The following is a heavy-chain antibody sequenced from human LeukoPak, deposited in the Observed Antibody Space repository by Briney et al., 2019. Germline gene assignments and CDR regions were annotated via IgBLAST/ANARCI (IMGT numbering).Heavy chain of an antibody. J-gene: IGHJ6*02. V-gene: IGHV4-59*08. CDR2: IYDSGSS. CDR1: GFTFGDYA. Sequence: TSGGSLRLSCTASGFTFGDYAMSWFRQAPGKGLGWIGYIYDSGSSYNPSLKSRVTISVDTSKNQFSLKVSSVTAADTAVYYCARQMFLGGMDVWGQGTTVTVSS. CDR3: ARQMFLGGMDV. D-gene: IGHD2/OR15-2a*01.